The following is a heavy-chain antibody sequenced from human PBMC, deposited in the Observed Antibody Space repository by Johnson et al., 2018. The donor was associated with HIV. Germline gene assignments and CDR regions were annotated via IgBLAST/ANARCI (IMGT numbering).Heavy chain of an antibody. J-gene: IGHJ3*01. CDR2: ITGSSGST. CDR3: AKDKFMFLDNPVDAFDV. Sequence: VQLVESGGGLVQPGGSLRLSCAASGFTFSSYAMSWVRQAPGKGLEWVSTITGSSGSTYYADSVKGRFTISRDNSNNTLYLHMNSLRPDDTGVYYCAKDKFMFLDNPVDAFDVWGQGTMVTFSS. V-gene: IGHV3-23*04. D-gene: IGHD3/OR15-3a*01. CDR1: GFTFSSYA.